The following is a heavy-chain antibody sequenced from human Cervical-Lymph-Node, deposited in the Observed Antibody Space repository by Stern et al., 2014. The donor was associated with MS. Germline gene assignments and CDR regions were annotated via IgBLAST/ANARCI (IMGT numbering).Heavy chain of an antibody. V-gene: IGHV4-30-2*01. Sequence: VQLVESGSGLVKPSQTLSLTCTVSGGISNSGYSWSWIRHPPGKGLEWIGCISHSGSTYYNPSLKSRVTTSLDRSKNQFSLNLTSVTAADTALYYCARTPFATPYYFDYWGQGTLVTVSS. CDR1: GGISNSGYS. CDR2: ISHSGST. CDR3: ARTPFATPYYFDY. J-gene: IGHJ4*02. D-gene: IGHD2-15*01.